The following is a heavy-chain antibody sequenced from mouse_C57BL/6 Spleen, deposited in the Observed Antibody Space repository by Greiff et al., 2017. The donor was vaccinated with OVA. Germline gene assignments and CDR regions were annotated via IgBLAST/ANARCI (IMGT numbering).Heavy chain of an antibody. CDR2: IYPGDGDT. J-gene: IGHJ1*03. Sequence: QVQLQQSGPELVKPGASVKISCKASGYAFSSSWMNWVKPRPGKGLEWIGRIYPGDGDTNYNGKFKGKATLTADKSSSTAYMQRSSLTSEDSAVYFCARQNGNYLYYDVWGTGTTVTVSS. CDR1: GYAFSSSW. CDR3: ARQNGNYLYYDV. V-gene: IGHV1-82*01. D-gene: IGHD2-1*01.